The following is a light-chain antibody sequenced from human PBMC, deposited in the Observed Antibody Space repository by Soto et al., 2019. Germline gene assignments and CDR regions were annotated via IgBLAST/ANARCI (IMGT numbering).Light chain of an antibody. V-gene: IGLV2-23*01. CDR3: CSYAGFSTVI. CDR1: SRDVGKYNL. Sequence: QSALTQPASVSGSRGQSITISCTGTSRDVGKYNLVSWYQQYPGKAPKLMIYEDIKRPSGVSHRFSGSKSGSTASLTISGLQAEDEADYYCCSYAGFSTVIFGGGTQLTVL. CDR2: EDI. J-gene: IGLJ7*01.